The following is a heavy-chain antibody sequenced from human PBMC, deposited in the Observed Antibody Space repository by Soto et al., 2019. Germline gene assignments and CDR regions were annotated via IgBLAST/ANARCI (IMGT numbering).Heavy chain of an antibody. CDR2: ISGGGETT. V-gene: IGHV3-23*01. J-gene: IGHJ4*02. D-gene: IGHD3-10*01. Sequence: GGSLRLSCAASGFTFSSYAMWWVRQAPGNGLECVSAISGGGETTYYADSVKGRFTISRDNSKNTLYLQMNSLRAEDTAVYYCAFNSGSGIYYFDYWGQGTLVTVSS. CDR3: AFNSGSGIYYFDY. CDR1: GFTFSSYA.